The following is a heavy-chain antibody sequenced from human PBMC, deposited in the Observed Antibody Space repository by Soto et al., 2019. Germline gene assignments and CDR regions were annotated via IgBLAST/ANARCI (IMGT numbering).Heavy chain of an antibody. Sequence: LRLSCAASGFTFSSYSMNWVRQAPGKGLEWVSSISSSSSYIYYADSVKGRFTISRDNAKNSLYLQMNSLRAEDTAVYYCARDGRLIVGGNYFDYWGQGTLVTVSS. CDR1: GFTFSSYS. CDR2: ISSSSSYI. CDR3: ARDGRLIVGGNYFDY. D-gene: IGHD1-26*01. J-gene: IGHJ4*02. V-gene: IGHV3-21*01.